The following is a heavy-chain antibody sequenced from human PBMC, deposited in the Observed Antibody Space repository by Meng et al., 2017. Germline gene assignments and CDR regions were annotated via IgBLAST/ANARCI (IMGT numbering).Heavy chain of an antibody. CDR3: ARYTPITVDY. D-gene: IGHD1-14*01. V-gene: IGHV4-55*01. J-gene: IGHJ4*02. CDR1: GHSISRGNW. CDR2: IHHSVTT. Sequence: QLPQPDSTPRLVKPSKSLSLICGIAGHSISRGNWYIWVHQPPGKALEWIRSIHHSVTTYYHPSLKSRIPMSVDTSKNHFYLKLSSVTAADTAVYYCARYTPITVDYRGQGPLVTVSS.